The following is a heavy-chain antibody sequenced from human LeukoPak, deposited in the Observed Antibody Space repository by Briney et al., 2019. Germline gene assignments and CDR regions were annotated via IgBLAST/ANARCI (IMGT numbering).Heavy chain of an antibody. CDR2: INHSGST. Sequence: SETLSLTCTVSGGSISSFYWSWIRQPPGKGLEWIGEINHSGSTNYNPSLKSRVTISVDTSKNQFSLKLSSVTAADTAVYYCASGQTSFFDYWGQGALVTVSS. J-gene: IGHJ4*02. V-gene: IGHV4-34*01. CDR3: ASGQTSFFDY. CDR1: GGSISSFY.